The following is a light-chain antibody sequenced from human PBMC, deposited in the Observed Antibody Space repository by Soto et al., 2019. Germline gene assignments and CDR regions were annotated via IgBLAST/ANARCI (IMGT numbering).Light chain of an antibody. J-gene: IGLJ1*01. CDR3: CSYAGRYTYV. V-gene: IGLV2-11*01. Sequence: QSVLTQPRSVSGSPGQSVTISCTVASSDVGGYNYVSWYQQHPGKAPKRMIYDVSKRPSGVPDRFSGSKSGNTASLTISGLQTEDEADYYCCSYAGRYTYVFGTGTKV. CDR1: SSDVGGYNY. CDR2: DVS.